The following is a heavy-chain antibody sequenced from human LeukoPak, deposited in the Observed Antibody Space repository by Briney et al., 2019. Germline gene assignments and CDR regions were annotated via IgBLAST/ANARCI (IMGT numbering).Heavy chain of an antibody. Sequence: SVKVSCKASGGTFSSYAISWVRPAPGQGLEWMGGIIPIFGTANYAQKFQGRVTITADESTSTAYMELSSLRSEDTAVYYCARVQLGLLGYYYYMDVWGKGTTVTVSS. J-gene: IGHJ6*03. CDR3: ARVQLGLLGYYYYMDV. V-gene: IGHV1-69*13. CDR1: GGTFSSYA. CDR2: IIPIFGTA. D-gene: IGHD1-1*01.